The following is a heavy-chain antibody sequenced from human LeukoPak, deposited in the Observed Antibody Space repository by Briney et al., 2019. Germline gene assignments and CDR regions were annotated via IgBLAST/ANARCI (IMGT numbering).Heavy chain of an antibody. V-gene: IGHV4-59*01. J-gene: IGHJ6*03. CDR3: ARDSRISSRDYQYYMDV. Sequence: SETLSLTCTVSVGSISSDYWSWIPQPPGRGLEWIGYIYYTGSTYYNTSLMSRVTISVDTSKNQFSVKLRSVTAADTAVYYCARDSRISSRDYQYYMDVWGKGPRSPSP. CDR1: VGSISSDY. CDR2: IYYTGST. D-gene: IGHD2-15*01.